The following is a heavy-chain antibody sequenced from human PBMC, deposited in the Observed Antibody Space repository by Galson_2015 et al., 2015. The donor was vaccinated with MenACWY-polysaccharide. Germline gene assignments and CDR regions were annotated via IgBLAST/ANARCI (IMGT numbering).Heavy chain of an antibody. D-gene: IGHD4-17*01. J-gene: IGHJ5*02. CDR2: IFHSGSN. V-gene: IGHV4-31*03. CDR1: GDSISSGAYY. Sequence: TLSLTCTVSGDSISSGAYYWSWIRQYPGNGLEWIGYIFHSGSNKNNPTLKSRVTILADTSKSQFSLKLTTVTAADTAVYYCAGIPSTMTSYGWFGPWGQGTLVTVSS. CDR3: AGIPSTMTSYGWFGP.